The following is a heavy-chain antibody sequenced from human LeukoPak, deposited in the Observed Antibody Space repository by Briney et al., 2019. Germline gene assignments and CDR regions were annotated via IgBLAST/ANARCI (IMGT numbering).Heavy chain of an antibody. CDR2: ISSSSSYI. CDR1: GFTFSSYS. V-gene: IGHV3-21*01. Sequence: GGSLRLSCAASGFTFSSYSMNWVRRAPGKGLEWVSCISSSSSYIYYADSVKGRFTISRDNAKNSPYLQMNSLRAEDTAVYYCARDSFHRYYDSSGADYWGQGTLVTVSS. CDR3: ARDSFHRYYDSSGADY. D-gene: IGHD3-22*01. J-gene: IGHJ4*02.